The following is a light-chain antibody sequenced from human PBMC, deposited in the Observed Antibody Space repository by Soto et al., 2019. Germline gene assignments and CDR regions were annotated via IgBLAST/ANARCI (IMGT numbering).Light chain of an antibody. CDR1: QTVNSDY. CDR2: DTS. CDR3: LQFGYSPRT. J-gene: IGKJ1*01. Sequence: EIVLTQSPGTLSLSPGETATLSCRASQTVNSDYLAWFQQRPGQAPRLLIFDTSRRATDIPDRFSGRGSGTDFPLAIRRLEPEDFSVYYCLQFGYSPRTVGQGTGVE. V-gene: IGKV3-20*01.